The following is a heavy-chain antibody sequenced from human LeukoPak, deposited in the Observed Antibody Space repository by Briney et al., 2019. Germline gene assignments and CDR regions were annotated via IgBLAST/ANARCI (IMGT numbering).Heavy chain of an antibody. J-gene: IGHJ4*02. CDR1: GGTFSRFT. CDR2: ITPIFGTA. Sequence: SVKVSCKAYGGTFSRFTISWVRQAPGQGFEWMGGITPIFGTANFAQKFQGRVSITADGSTSTAFMELSSLRSEDTAVYYCAREWGLESSGYYYAYWGQGTLVTVSS. D-gene: IGHD3-22*01. CDR3: AREWGLESSGYYYAY. V-gene: IGHV1-69*13.